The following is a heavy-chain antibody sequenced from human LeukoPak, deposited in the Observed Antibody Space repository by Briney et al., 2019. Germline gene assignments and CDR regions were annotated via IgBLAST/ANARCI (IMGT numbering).Heavy chain of an antibody. CDR2: INHSGST. D-gene: IGHD3-22*01. CDR1: GGSFNGYY. J-gene: IGHJ4*02. Sequence: SETLSLTCAVYGGSFNGYYWGWIRQPPGKGLEWIGEINHSGSTNYNPSLKSRVSISVDTSKNQFSLKLSSVTAADTAVYYCAREGYYYDTNGYPAFDYWGQGTLVTVSS. V-gene: IGHV4-34*01. CDR3: AREGYYYDTNGYPAFDY.